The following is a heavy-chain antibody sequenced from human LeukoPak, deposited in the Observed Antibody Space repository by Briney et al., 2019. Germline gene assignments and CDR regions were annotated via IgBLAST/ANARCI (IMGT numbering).Heavy chain of an antibody. CDR1: GFTFCDYS. Sequence: PGGSLRLSCAASGFTFCDYSMNWVRQAPGKGLEWVSYLSSTSATRYYADSVKGRFTISRDNAKNSLYLQVNNLRAEDTAVYYCARDRGILARSSPIDYWGQGTLVTVSS. D-gene: IGHD2-15*01. CDR3: ARDRGILARSSPIDY. CDR2: LSSTSATR. V-gene: IGHV3-48*01. J-gene: IGHJ4*02.